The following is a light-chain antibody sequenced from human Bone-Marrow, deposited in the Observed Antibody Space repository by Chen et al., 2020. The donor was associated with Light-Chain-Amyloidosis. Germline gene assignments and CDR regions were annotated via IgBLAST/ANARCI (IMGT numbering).Light chain of an antibody. CDR1: SSYVGGDNY. J-gene: IGLJ3*02. Sequence: QSALTHPPSVSGSPGHSITISCTGTSSYVGGDNYVSWYQQHPGKAPQLMIYDVSNRPSVVSNHFAGSKSGNTASLTISGLQGEDEADYYCSSYTSSSTRVFGGGTKLTVL. CDR2: DVS. V-gene: IGLV2-14*01. CDR3: SSYTSSSTRV.